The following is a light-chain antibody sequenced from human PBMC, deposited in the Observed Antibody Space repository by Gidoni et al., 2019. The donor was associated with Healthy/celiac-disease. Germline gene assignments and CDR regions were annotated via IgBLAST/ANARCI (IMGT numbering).Light chain of an antibody. CDR1: QSRLHSNGYSY. CDR3: MQALQTPLT. J-gene: IGKJ4*01. V-gene: IGKV2-28*01. CDR2: LGS. Sequence: IVMTQSPLSVPVTPGGPASISCRSSQSRLHSNGYSYLDWYLQKPGQSPQLLIYLGSNLACGVPDRFSGSGSGTDFTLKISRVQAEDVGVYYCMQALQTPLTFXGXTKVEIK.